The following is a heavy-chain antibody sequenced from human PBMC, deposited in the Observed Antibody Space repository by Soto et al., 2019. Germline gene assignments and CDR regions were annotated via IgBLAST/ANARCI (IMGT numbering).Heavy chain of an antibody. V-gene: IGHV4-59*01. J-gene: IGHJ5*02. CDR1: GGSISSYY. Sequence: PSETLSLTCTVSGGSISSYYWSWIRQPPGKGLEWIGYIYYSGSTNYNPSLKSRVTISVDTSKNQFSLKLSSVTAADTAVYYCARDNHYGPYNWFDPWGQGTLVTVSS. CDR3: ARDNHYGPYNWFDP. CDR2: IYYSGST. D-gene: IGHD4-17*01.